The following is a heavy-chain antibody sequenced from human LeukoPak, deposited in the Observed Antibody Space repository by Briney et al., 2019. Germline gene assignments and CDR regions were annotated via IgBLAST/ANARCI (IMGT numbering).Heavy chain of an antibody. D-gene: IGHD6-13*01. CDR2: INHSGST. Sequence: SETLSLTCTVSGGSISSYYWSWIRQPPGKGLEWIGEINHSGSTNYNPSLKSRVTISVDTSKNQFSLKLSSVTAADTAVYYCARVAAAGLRFAYFDYWGQGTLVTVSS. J-gene: IGHJ4*02. V-gene: IGHV4-34*01. CDR3: ARVAAAGLRFAYFDY. CDR1: GGSISSYY.